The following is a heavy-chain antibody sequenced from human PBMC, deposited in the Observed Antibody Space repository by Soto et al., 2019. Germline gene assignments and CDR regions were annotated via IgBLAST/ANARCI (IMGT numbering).Heavy chain of an antibody. J-gene: IGHJ6*02. CDR2: ISAYNGNT. D-gene: IGHD2-15*01. CDR1: GYTFTSYG. V-gene: IGHV1-18*01. CDR3: ARTEIVVVVAAAYGMDV. Sequence: QVQLVQSGAEVKKPGASVKVSCKASGYTFTSYGISWVRQAPGQGLEWMGWISAYNGNTNYAQKLQGRVTMTTDTSPSTAYMELRSLRSDDTAVYYCARTEIVVVVAAAYGMDVWGQGTTVTVSS.